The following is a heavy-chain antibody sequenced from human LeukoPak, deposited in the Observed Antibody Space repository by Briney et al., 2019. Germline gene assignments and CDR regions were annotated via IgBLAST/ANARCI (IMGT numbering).Heavy chain of an antibody. J-gene: IGHJ4*02. CDR2: IYHSGST. CDR3: ARDRGVRGVMTFLGGAFDI. D-gene: IGHD3-10*01. Sequence: SETLSLTCTVSGYSISSGYYWGWIRQPPGKGLEWIGSIYHSGSTYYNPSLKSRVTISVDTSKNQFSLKLSSVTAADTAVYYCARDRGVRGVMTFLGGAFDIWGQGTLVTVSS. CDR1: GYSISSGYY. V-gene: IGHV4-38-2*02.